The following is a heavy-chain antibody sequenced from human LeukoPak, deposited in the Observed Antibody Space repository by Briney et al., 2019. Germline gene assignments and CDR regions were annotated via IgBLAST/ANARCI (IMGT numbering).Heavy chain of an antibody. D-gene: IGHD3-22*01. CDR2: IYSGGST. J-gene: IGHJ4*02. V-gene: IGHV3-53*01. Sequence: GGSLRLSCAASGFTVSSNYMTWVRQAPGKGLEWVSVIYSGGSTYYADSVKGRFTISRDNSKNTLYLQMNSLRAEDTAVYYCARGGSYYYDSSGYLAFWGQGTLVTVSS. CDR1: GFTVSSNY. CDR3: ARGGSYYYDSSGYLAF.